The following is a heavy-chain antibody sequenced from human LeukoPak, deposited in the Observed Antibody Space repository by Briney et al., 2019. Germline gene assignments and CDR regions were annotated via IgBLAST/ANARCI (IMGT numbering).Heavy chain of an antibody. Sequence: ASVKVSCKASGGTFSSYAISWVRQAPGQGLEWMGGIIPIFGTANYAQKFQGRVTITADESTSTAYMELSSLRSEDTAVYYCARAPRGGSYFDYWGQGTLVTVSS. CDR3: ARAPRGGSYFDY. CDR2: IIPIFGTA. CDR1: GGTFSSYA. V-gene: IGHV1-69*13. D-gene: IGHD1-26*01. J-gene: IGHJ4*02.